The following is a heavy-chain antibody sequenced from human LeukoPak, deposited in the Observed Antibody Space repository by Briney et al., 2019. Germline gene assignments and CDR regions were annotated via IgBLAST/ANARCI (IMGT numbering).Heavy chain of an antibody. CDR3: ARGGDYGDLRYFDY. D-gene: IGHD4-17*01. CDR1: GGSINNYY. Sequence: ASETLSLTCTVSGGSINNYYWSWIRQPPRKGLEWIGYIYYRGSTNYNPSLKSRVTFSVDTSKDQFSLKLNSVTAADTAVYYCARGGDYGDLRYFDYWGQGTLVTVSS. CDR2: IYYRGST. V-gene: IGHV4-59*01. J-gene: IGHJ4*02.